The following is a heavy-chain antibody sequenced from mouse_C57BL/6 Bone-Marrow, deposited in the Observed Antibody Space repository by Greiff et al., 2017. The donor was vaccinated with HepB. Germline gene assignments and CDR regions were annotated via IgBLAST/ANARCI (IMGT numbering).Heavy chain of an antibody. V-gene: IGHV7-3*01. D-gene: IGHD1-1*01. CDR1: GFTFTDYY. CDR2: IRNKANGYTT. J-gene: IGHJ2*01. CDR3: ARVTTVVANLDY. Sequence: EVMLVESGGGLVQPGGSLSLSCAASGFTFTDYYMSWVRQPPGKALEWLGFIRNKANGYTTEYSASVKVLFTISRDNSQSILYLQMNALRAEDSATYYCARVTTVVANLDYWGQGTTLTVSS.